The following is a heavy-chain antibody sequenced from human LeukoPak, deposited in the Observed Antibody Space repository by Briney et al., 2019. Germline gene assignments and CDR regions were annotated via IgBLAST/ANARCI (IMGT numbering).Heavy chain of an antibody. D-gene: IGHD6-25*01. V-gene: IGHV4-31*03. CDR2: IYYSGST. CDR1: GGSISSGGYN. CDR3: TREGGTRAYYYYGMDV. Sequence: PSETLSLTCTVSGGSISSGGYNWNWIRQHPGKGLEWIGYIYYSGSTYHNPSLKSRLTISVDTSKNQFSLKLSSVTAADTAVYYCTREGGTRAYYYYGMDVWGQGTTVTVSS. J-gene: IGHJ6*02.